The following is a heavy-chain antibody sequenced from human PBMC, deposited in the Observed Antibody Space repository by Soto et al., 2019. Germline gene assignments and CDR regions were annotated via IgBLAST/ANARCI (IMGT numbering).Heavy chain of an antibody. CDR3: ASLTGRDGFYYFDY. CDR2: IYYSGST. Sequence: PSETLSLTCTVSGGSISSGDYYWGWIRQPPGKGLEWIGYIYYSGSTYYNPSLKSRVTISVDTSKNQFSLKLSSVTAADTAVYYCASLTGRDGFYYFDYWGQGTLVTVSS. CDR1: GGSISSGDYY. D-gene: IGHD2-15*01. V-gene: IGHV4-30-4*01. J-gene: IGHJ4*02.